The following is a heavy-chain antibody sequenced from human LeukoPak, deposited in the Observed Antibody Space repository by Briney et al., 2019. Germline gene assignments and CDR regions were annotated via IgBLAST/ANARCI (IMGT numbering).Heavy chain of an antibody. CDR1: GFTVSSNY. CDR3: ARGGRVGATTGLPFDY. J-gene: IGHJ4*02. D-gene: IGHD1-26*01. CDR2: IYSGGST. Sequence: GGSLRLSCAASGFTVSSNYMSWVRQAPGKGLEWVSVIYSGGSTYYADSVKGRFTISRDNSKNTLYLQMNSLRAEDTAVYYCARGGRVGATTGLPFDYWGQGTLVTVSS. V-gene: IGHV3-53*01.